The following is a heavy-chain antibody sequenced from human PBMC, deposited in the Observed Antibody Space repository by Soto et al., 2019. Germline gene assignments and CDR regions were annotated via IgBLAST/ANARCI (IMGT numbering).Heavy chain of an antibody. CDR2: MYNTGST. Sequence: SETLSLTCTVSGGSISGYYWSWIRQPPGKGLEWIGYMYNTGSTVYNPSFKSRVTMSVDTSKNQFSLKLNSVTAADTAVYYCARDLWGYCGTDCYPLDVWGQGTTVT. J-gene: IGHJ6*02. CDR1: GGSISGYY. D-gene: IGHD2-21*02. CDR3: ARDLWGYCGTDCYPLDV. V-gene: IGHV4-59*01.